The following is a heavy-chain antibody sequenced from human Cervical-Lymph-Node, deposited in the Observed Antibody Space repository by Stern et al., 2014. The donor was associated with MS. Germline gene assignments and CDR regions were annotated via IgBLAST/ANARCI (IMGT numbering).Heavy chain of an antibody. J-gene: IGHJ4*02. Sequence: EMQLVESGGALVQPGGSLRLSCAASGFTFSRYWMHWVRQVPGKGLVWVSRINGDASTTYYADAVKGRFTISRDNAKNRLYLQMNSLRAEDTAVYYCARNPNLGDSGGTYWGQGTLVTVSS. CDR2: INGDASTT. D-gene: IGHD4-17*01. CDR1: GFTFSRYW. V-gene: IGHV3-74*02. CDR3: ARNPNLGDSGGTY.